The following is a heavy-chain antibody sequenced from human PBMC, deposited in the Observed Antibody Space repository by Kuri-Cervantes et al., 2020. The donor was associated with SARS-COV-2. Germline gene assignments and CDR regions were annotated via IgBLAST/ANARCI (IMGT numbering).Heavy chain of an antibody. Sequence: SGPTLVKPTQTLTLTCTFSGFSLTTSGMCVAWIRQPPGKALGWLARIDWDDDKYYKTSLNTRLSISKDTSKDQVVLTMTNMDPVDTATYYCARIVRSDIVVIPAAIDYYYYMDVWGKGTTVTVSS. CDR3: ARIVRSDIVVIPAAIDYYYYMDV. CDR1: GFSLTTSGMC. V-gene: IGHV2-70*11. CDR2: IDWDDDK. D-gene: IGHD2-2*02. J-gene: IGHJ6*03.